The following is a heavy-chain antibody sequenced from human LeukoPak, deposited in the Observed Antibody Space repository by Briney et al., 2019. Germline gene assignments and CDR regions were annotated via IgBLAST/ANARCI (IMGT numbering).Heavy chain of an antibody. J-gene: IGHJ4*02. CDR3: ARGERVGASGDYFDY. CDR2: IGGSGAYT. Sequence: PGGSLRLSCAASGFTFSSYAMTWVRQAPGKGLEWVSTIGGSGAYTYYADSVKGRFTISRDNSKNTLYLQMNSLRAEDTAVYYCARGERVGASGDYFDYWGQGTLVTVSS. D-gene: IGHD1-26*01. V-gene: IGHV3-23*01. CDR1: GFTFSSYA.